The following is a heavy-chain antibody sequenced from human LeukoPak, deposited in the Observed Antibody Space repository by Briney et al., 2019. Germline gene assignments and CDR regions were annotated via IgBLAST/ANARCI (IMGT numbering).Heavy chain of an antibody. CDR1: GGSIRSTSYY. J-gene: IGHJ6*03. V-gene: IGHV4-61*01. CDR2: IYYSGST. D-gene: IGHD2-15*01. CDR3: ARDGGSDYYYYYMDV. Sequence: PSETLSLTCTVSGGSIRSTSYYWSWIRQPPGKGLEWIGYIYYSGSTNYNPSLKSRVTISVDTSKNQFSLKLSSVTAADTAVYYCARDGGSDYYYYYMDVWGKGTTVTVSS.